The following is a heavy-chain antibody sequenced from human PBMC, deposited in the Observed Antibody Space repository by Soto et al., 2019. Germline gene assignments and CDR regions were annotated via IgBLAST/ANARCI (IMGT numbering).Heavy chain of an antibody. CDR3: ARDPPTPDY. J-gene: IGHJ4*02. V-gene: IGHV1-18*01. CDR1: GYTFASYA. CDR2: ISAYNGNT. Sequence: QVQLVQSGAEVKKPGASVKVSCKASGYTFASYAISWMRQAPGQGLEWMGWISAYNGNTNYAQKLQGRVTMTTDTPTSTAYIELRSLRSADTAVYYCARDPPTPDYWGQGTLVTVSS.